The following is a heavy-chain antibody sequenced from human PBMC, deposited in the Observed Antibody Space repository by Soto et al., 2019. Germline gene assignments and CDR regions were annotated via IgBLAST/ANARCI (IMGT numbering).Heavy chain of an antibody. V-gene: IGHV3-23*01. Sequence: GGSLRLSCAASRFTFTSYAVSWVRQAPGKGLEWAPTISTSGTTTHYADSVKGRFTISRDSSKNTLYLQMSSLRVEDTAVYYCAKVAGASSMYYFGMVVRGQGTAVTVSS. D-gene: IGHD2-15*01. J-gene: IGHJ6*02. CDR3: AKVAGASSMYYFGMVV. CDR2: ISTSGTTT. CDR1: RFTFTSYA.